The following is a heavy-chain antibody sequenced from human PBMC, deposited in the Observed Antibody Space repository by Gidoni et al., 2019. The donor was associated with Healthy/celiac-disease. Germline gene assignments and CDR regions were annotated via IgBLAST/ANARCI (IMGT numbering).Heavy chain of an antibody. CDR3: AKSSSWYRVIGY. CDR2: ISYDGSNK. CDR1: GFTFSSYG. Sequence: QVQLVESGGGVVQPGRSLRLSCAASGFTFSSYGMHWVRQAPGKGLEWVAVISYDGSNKYYADSVKGRFTISRDNSKNTLYLQMNSLRAEDTAVYYCAKSSSWYRVIGYWGQGTLVTVSS. J-gene: IGHJ4*02. V-gene: IGHV3-30*18. D-gene: IGHD6-13*01.